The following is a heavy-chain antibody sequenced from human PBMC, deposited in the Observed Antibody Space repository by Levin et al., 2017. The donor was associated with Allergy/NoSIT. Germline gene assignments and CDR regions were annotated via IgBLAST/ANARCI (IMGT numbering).Heavy chain of an antibody. D-gene: IGHD5-24*01. CDR2: IHPNSGVT. CDR3: ARDRDR. V-gene: IGHV1-2*06. CDR1: GYTFTGHY. J-gene: IGHJ4*02. Sequence: ASVKVSCKASGYTFTGHYLHWVRQAPGQGLEWRGRIHPNSGVTDYAQRFQGRVTMTRDTSITTAYMELSRLRSDDTAFYYCARDRDRWGQGALVTVSS.